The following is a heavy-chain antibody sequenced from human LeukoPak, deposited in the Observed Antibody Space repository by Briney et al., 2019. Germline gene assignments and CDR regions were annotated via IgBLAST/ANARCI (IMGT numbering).Heavy chain of an antibody. V-gene: IGHV4-59*12. CDR2: IYYSGST. J-gene: IGHJ6*03. Sequence: SETLSLTCKVSGGSISSYYWSWIRQPPGKGLEWIGYIYYSGSTNYNPSLKSRVTISVDTSKNQFSLKVSSVTAADTAVYYCARRMGRRFGERYYYYHYMDVWGKGTTVTISS. CDR1: GGSISSYY. D-gene: IGHD3-10*01. CDR3: ARRMGRRFGERYYYYHYMDV.